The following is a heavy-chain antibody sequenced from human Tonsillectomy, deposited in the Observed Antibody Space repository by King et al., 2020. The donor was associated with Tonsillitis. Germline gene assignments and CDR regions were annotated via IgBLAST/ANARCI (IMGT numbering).Heavy chain of an antibody. Sequence: DVQLVEFGGGLVQPGGSLRLSCAASGFTFHSYDMHWVRQAIGKGLEWVSGIGTAGETDYPGSVKGRFTISRDNAKNSVYLQMNSLRAGDTAVYYCVRAQQGAAAGYSGMDVWGQGTTVTVSS. CDR1: GFTFHSYD. CDR2: IGTAGET. J-gene: IGHJ6*02. D-gene: IGHD6-13*01. CDR3: VRAQQGAAAGYSGMDV. V-gene: IGHV3-13*01.